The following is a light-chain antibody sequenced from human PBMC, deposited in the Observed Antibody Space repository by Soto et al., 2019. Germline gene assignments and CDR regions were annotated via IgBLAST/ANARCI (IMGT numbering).Light chain of an antibody. V-gene: IGLV2-14*03. Sequence: QSVPTQPASVSGSPGQSITISCTGTISDVGGYNYVSWYQQHPGKAPKLMIYDVSNQPSGVSNRFSGSKSGNTASLTISGLQAEDEADYYCSSYTSSSTYVFGTGTKLTVL. CDR1: ISDVGGYNY. J-gene: IGLJ1*01. CDR3: SSYTSSSTYV. CDR2: DVS.